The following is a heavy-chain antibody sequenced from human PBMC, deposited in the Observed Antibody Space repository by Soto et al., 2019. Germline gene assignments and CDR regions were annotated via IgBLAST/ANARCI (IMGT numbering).Heavy chain of an antibody. V-gene: IGHV2-70*11. Sequence: SGPTLVNPTQTLTLTCTFSGFSLSTSGMCVSWIRQPPGKALEWLARIDWDDDKYYSTSLKTRLTISKDTSKNQVVLTMTNMDPVDTATYYCARTSNDYANGDFDYWGQGTLVTVSS. J-gene: IGHJ4*02. CDR2: IDWDDDK. CDR3: ARTSNDYANGDFDY. D-gene: IGHD4-17*01. CDR1: GFSLSTSGMC.